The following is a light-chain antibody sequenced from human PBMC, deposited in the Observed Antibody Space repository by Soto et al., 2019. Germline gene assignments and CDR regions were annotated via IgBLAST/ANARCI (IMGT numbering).Light chain of an antibody. CDR3: LQDYNYPLT. CDR2: AAS. J-gene: IGKJ4*01. Sequence: AIQMTQSPSSVSASVGDRVTITCRASQGIRHYLGWYQQKPGKAPKLLIYAASSLQSGVPSRFSGSGSGTDFTLTISSLQPEDFATYYCLQDYNYPLTFGGGTKVEIK. CDR1: QGIRHY. V-gene: IGKV1-6*01.